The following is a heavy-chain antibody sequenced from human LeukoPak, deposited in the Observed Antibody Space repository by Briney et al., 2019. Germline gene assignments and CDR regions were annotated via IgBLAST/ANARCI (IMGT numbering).Heavy chain of an antibody. CDR2: ISAGNGHT. J-gene: IGHJ4*02. V-gene: IGHV1-3*01. CDR3: ARGIWSATRVDYYLDN. D-gene: IGHD5-24*01. Sequence: APVRVSCRASGYTFSVYAIHWVRQAPGQRFEWMGWISAGNGHTKYSQNFQGRVTITRDSSANLVYMDLSSLTSEDTAVYYCARGIWSATRVDYYLDNWGQGTLVTVSS. CDR1: GYTFSVYA.